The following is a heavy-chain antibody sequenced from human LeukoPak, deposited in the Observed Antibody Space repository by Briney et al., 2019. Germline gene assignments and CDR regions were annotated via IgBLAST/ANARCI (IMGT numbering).Heavy chain of an antibody. J-gene: IGHJ4*02. V-gene: IGHV3-48*04. CDR1: RFTFSSFS. Sequence: GGSLRLSCAASRFTFSSFSMNWVRQAPGKGLEWVSYISSSSSTIYYADSVKGRFTISRDNAKNSLYLQMNSLRAEDTAVYYCAREHGYCSGGSCYFDYWGQGTLVTVSS. D-gene: IGHD2-15*01. CDR2: ISSSSSTI. CDR3: AREHGYCSGGSCYFDY.